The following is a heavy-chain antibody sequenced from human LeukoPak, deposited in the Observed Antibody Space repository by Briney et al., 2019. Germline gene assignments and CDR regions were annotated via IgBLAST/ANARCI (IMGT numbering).Heavy chain of an antibody. V-gene: IGHV4-59*01. J-gene: IGHJ4*02. D-gene: IGHD5-24*01. CDR3: ARGLPHRDGYNYSDY. CDR1: GGSISSYY. Sequence: SETLSLTCTVSGGSISSYYWSWIRQPPGKGLEWIGYIYYSGSTNYNPSLKSRVTISVDTSKNQFSLNLSSVTAADTAVYYCARGLPHRDGYNYSDYWGQGTLVTVSS. CDR2: IYYSGST.